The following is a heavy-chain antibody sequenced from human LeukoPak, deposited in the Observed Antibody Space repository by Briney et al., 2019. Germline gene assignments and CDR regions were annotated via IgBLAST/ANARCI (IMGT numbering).Heavy chain of an antibody. J-gene: IGHJ4*02. CDR3: ASAIGIAAAGTFFDY. V-gene: IGHV1-69*05. D-gene: IGHD6-13*01. Sequence: SVKVSCKASGGTFSSYAISWVRQAPGQGLEWMGGIISIFGTANYAQKFQGRVTITTDESTSTAYMELSSLRSEDTAVYYCASAIGIAAAGTFFDYWGQGTLVTVSS. CDR1: GGTFSSYA. CDR2: IISIFGTA.